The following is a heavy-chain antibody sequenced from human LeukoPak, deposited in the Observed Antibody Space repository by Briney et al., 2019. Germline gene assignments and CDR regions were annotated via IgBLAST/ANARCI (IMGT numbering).Heavy chain of an antibody. CDR3: ARGGLITFGGVIVSFDY. V-gene: IGHV4-34*01. CDR1: GGSFSGYY. D-gene: IGHD3-16*02. CDR2: INHSGST. Sequence: SETLSLTCAVCGGSFSGYYWSWIRQPPGKGLEWIGEINHSGSTNYNPSLKSRVTISVDTSKNQFSLKLSSVTAADTAVYYCARGGLITFGGVIVSFDYWGQGALVTVSS. J-gene: IGHJ4*02.